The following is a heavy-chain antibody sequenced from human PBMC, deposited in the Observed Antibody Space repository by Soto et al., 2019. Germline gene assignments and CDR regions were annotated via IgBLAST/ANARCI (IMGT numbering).Heavy chain of an antibody. CDR3: ARDRQQLGLYYYYGMDV. D-gene: IGHD6-13*01. CDR1: GFTFSSYA. CDR2: ISYDGSNK. V-gene: IGHV3-30-3*01. Sequence: PGGSLRLSCAASGFTFSSYAMHWVRQAPGKRLEWVAVISYDGSNKYYADSVKGRFTISRDNSKNTLYLQMNSLRAEDTAVYYCARDRQQLGLYYYYGMDVWGQGTTVTVSS. J-gene: IGHJ6*02.